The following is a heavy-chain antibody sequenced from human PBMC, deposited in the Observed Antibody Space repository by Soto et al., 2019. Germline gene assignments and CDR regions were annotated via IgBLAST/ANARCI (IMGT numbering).Heavy chain of an antibody. CDR1: GFTFSNAW. CDR2: IKSKTDGGTT. CDR3: TTGAVPAARVSYYYGMDV. D-gene: IGHD2-2*01. V-gene: IGHV3-15*01. J-gene: IGHJ6*02. Sequence: PGGSLRLSCAASGFTFSNAWMSWVRQAPGKGLEWVGRIKSKTDGGTTDYAAPVKGRFTIPRDDSKNTLYLQMNSLKTEDTAVYYCTTGAVPAARVSYYYGMDVWGQGTTGTSP.